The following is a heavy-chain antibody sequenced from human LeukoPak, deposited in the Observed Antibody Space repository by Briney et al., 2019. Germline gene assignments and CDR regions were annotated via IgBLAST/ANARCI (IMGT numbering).Heavy chain of an antibody. D-gene: IGHD6-13*01. CDR2: IYYSGST. V-gene: IGHV4-59*01. CDR3: ARGIPGIAAAAYFNY. Sequence: SETLSLTCTVSGGSISSYYWSWIRQPPGKGLEWIGYIYYSGSTNYNPSLKSRVTISVDTSKNQFSLKLSSVTAADTAVYYCARGIPGIAAAAYFNYWGQGTLVTVSS. J-gene: IGHJ4*02. CDR1: GGSISSYY.